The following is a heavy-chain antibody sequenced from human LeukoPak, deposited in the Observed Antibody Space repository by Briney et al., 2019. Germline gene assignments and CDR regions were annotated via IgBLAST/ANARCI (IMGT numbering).Heavy chain of an antibody. J-gene: IGHJ5*02. CDR2: INPSGGST. Sequence: ASVKVSCKASGYTFTSYYMRWVRQAPGQGLEWMGVINPSGGSTSYAQKFQGRVTITRDTSTSTVYMELSSLRSEDTAVYYCARGGSNTAMAWGWFDPWGQGTLVTVSS. D-gene: IGHD5-18*01. CDR1: GYTFTSYY. CDR3: ARGGSNTAMAWGWFDP. V-gene: IGHV1-46*01.